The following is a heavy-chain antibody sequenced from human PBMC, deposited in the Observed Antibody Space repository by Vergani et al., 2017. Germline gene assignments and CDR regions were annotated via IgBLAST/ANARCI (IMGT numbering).Heavy chain of an antibody. V-gene: IGHV1-18*01. CDR3: ARDLYDSSGYYYDIGYAFDI. CDR1: GYTFTSYG. D-gene: IGHD3-22*01. CDR2: ISAYNGNT. Sequence: QVQLVQSGAEVKKPGASVKVSCKASGYTFTSYGISWVRQAPGQGLEWMGWISAYNGNTNYAQKLQGRVTMTTDTSTSTAYMELRGLRSDYTAVYYCARDLYDSSGYYYDIGYAFDIWGQGTMVTVSS. J-gene: IGHJ3*02.